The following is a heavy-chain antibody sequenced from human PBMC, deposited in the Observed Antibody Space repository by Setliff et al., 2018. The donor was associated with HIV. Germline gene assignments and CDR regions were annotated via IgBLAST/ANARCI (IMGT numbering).Heavy chain of an antibody. CDR3: ARGMIWGAYYYYMDV. V-gene: IGHV4-4*08. J-gene: IGHJ6*03. CDR1: GDSISSYY. Sequence: SETLSLTCTVSGDSISSYYWTRIRQPPGKGLEWIGYIFISGITNYNPSLKSRVTISVDSSKNQFSLHLSSVTAADTAVYYCARGMIWGAYYYYMDVWGTGTTVTVSS. D-gene: IGHD3-16*01. CDR2: IFISGIT.